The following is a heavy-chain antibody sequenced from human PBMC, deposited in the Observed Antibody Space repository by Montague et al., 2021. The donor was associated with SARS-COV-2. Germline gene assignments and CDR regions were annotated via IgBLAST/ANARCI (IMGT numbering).Heavy chain of an antibody. CDR1: GGSISSSSYY. D-gene: IGHD3-10*01. J-gene: IGHJ5*02. CDR3: ARHTYYYGSGSYWFDP. CDR2: IYYSGST. Sequence: SETLSLTCTVSGGSISSSSYYWGWIRQPPGKGLEWIGSIYYSGSTYYNPSLKSRVTISVDTSKNQFSLKLSSVTAADTAVYYCARHTYYYGSGSYWFDPLGPGNPGHRLL. V-gene: IGHV4-39*01.